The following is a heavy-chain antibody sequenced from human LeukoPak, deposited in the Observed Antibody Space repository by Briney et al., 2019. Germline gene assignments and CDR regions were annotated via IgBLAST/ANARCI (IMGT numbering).Heavy chain of an antibody. V-gene: IGHV3-23*01. D-gene: IGHD2-2*01. CDR1: GFTFSSFA. CDR3: AKSPIVVVPAAILVSYYYGMDV. CDR2: ISGSSGST. Sequence: PGGSLRLSCVASGFTFSSFAMNWVRRAPGKGLEWVSVISGSSGSTYYADSVKGRFTISRDNSKNTLYLQMNSLRAEDTAVYYCAKSPIVVVPAAILVSYYYGMDVWGQGTTVTVSS. J-gene: IGHJ6*02.